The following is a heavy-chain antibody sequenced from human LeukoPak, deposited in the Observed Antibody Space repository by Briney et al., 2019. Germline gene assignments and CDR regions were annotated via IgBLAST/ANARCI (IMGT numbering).Heavy chain of an antibody. J-gene: IGHJ4*02. Sequence: PGGSLRLSCVASGFTFDDYAMHWVRQAPGKGLEWVSGISWNSGSIGYADSVKGRFTISRDNAKNSLYLQMNSLRAEDTALYYCAKDSTFSLWGQGTLVTVSS. D-gene: IGHD3-16*02. CDR1: GFTFDDYA. CDR2: ISWNSGSI. V-gene: IGHV3-9*01. CDR3: AKDSTFSL.